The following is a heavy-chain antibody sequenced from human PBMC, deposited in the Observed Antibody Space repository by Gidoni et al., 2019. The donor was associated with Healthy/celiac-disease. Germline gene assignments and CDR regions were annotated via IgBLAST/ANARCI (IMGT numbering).Heavy chain of an antibody. D-gene: IGHD2-2*01. J-gene: IGHJ5*02. CDR1: GGTFSSYT. V-gene: IGHV1-69*08. CDR3: ARESPVPATAQYNWFDP. CDR2: IIPILGIA. Sequence: QFQLVQSGAEVKKPGSSVKVSCKASGGTFSSYTISWVRQAPGQGLEWMGRIIPILGIANYAQKFQGRVTITADKSTSTAYMELSSLRSEDTAVYYCARESPVPATAQYNWFDPWGQGTLVTVSS.